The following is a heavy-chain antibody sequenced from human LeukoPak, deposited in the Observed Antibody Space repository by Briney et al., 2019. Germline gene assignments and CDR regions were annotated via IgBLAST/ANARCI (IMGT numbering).Heavy chain of an antibody. Sequence: PSETLSLTCTVSGGSINGGGYYWSWIRQHPGKGLEWIGYIYYSGSIYCNPSLKSRVTISVDTSKNQFSLKLSSLTAADTAVYYCARPGAGTNDYWGRGTLVSVSS. V-gene: IGHV4-31*03. CDR3: ARPGAGTNDY. CDR2: IYYSGSI. J-gene: IGHJ4*02. CDR1: GGSINGGGYY. D-gene: IGHD6-13*01.